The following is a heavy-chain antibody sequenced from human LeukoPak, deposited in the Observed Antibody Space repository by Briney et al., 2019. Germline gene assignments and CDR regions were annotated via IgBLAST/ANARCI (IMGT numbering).Heavy chain of an antibody. Sequence: SETLSLTCTVSGGSINSYYWSWIRQPPGKGLEWIGYIYYSGSTNYNPSLKSRVTISVDTYKNQFSLKLSSVTAADTAVYYCARDDSAMADYWGQGTLVTVSS. J-gene: IGHJ4*02. D-gene: IGHD5-18*01. CDR2: IYYSGST. CDR3: ARDDSAMADY. V-gene: IGHV4-59*01. CDR1: GGSINSYY.